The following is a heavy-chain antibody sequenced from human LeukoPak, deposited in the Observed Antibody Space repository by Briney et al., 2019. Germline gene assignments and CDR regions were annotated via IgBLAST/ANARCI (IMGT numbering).Heavy chain of an antibody. J-gene: IGHJ4*02. CDR3: ARLSYYDNSGYPDY. V-gene: IGHV4-34*12. Sequence: SETLSLTCAVYGGSFSGNYWSWIRQPPGKGLEWIGEIIHDRGTGRGTPTYNPSLKSRVTISVDTSKNQFSLNLNAVTAADTAVYYCARLSYYDNSGYPDYWGQGTLVTVSS. CDR2: IIHDRGTGRGTP. CDR1: GGSFSGNY. D-gene: IGHD3-22*01.